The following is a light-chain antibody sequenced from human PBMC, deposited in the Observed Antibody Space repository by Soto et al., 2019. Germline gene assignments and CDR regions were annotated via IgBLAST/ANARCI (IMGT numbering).Light chain of an antibody. CDR1: QGMSNS. CDR3: QQFNNWPWT. Sequence: DIQMTQSPSSLSASVGDRVTITCRASQGMSNSLAWFQQKSGKAPKSLIFDASTLQSGVPSKFSGSGSGTDFTLTISSLQPEDFATYYCQQFNNWPWTFGQGTKVEIK. J-gene: IGKJ1*01. CDR2: DAS. V-gene: IGKV1-16*02.